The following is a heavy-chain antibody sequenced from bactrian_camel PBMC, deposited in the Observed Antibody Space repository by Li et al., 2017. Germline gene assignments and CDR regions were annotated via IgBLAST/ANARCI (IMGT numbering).Heavy chain of an antibody. CDR2: IDDDGST. D-gene: IGHD2*01. V-gene: IGHV3S53*01. CDR1: GDNFSSAC. CDR3: AADICHTYPVKKTDFSH. Sequence: HVQLVESGGGSVQAGGSLRLSCAASGDNFSSACMGWFRQAPEKEREAVAAIDDDGSTTYADSVKGRFTISRTKNTLYLQMNSLKPEDTAMYYCAADICHTYPVKKTDFSHWGQGTQVTVS. J-gene: IGHJ6*01.